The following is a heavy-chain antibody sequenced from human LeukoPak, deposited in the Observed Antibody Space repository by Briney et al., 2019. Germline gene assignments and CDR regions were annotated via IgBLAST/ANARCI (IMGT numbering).Heavy chain of an antibody. V-gene: IGHV3-21*01. CDR2: ISSSSSYI. D-gene: IGHD5/OR15-5a*01. CDR3: ARESGSTYDAFEI. Sequence: PGGSLRLSCAASGFTFSSYNMNWVRQAPGNGMEWVSSISSSSSYIYYADSVKGRFTISRDNAKNSLYLQMNSLRAEDTAVYYCARESGSTYDAFEIWGQGTMVTVSA. CDR1: GFTFSSYN. J-gene: IGHJ3*02.